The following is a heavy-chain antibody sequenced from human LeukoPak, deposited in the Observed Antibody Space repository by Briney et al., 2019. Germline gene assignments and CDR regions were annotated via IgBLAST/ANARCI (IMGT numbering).Heavy chain of an antibody. V-gene: IGHV1-69*13. CDR2: IIPIFGTA. D-gene: IGHD4-17*01. CDR1: GGTFSSYA. CDR3: ARAPNYGDYGNFDY. J-gene: IGHJ4*02. Sequence: SVKVSCKASGGTFSSYAISWVRQAPGQGLEWMGGIIPIFGTANYAQKFHGRVTITADESTSTAYMELSSLRSEDTAVYYCARAPNYGDYGNFDYWGQGTLVTVSS.